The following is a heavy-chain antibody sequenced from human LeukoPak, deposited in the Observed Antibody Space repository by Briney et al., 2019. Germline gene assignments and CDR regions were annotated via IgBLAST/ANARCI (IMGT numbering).Heavy chain of an antibody. CDR3: ARDLRGYYGSGSYSVLDP. Sequence: PSETLSLTCTVSGGSISSYYWSWIRQPPGKGLEWIGYIYYSGSTNYNPSLKSRVTISVDTSKNQFSLKLSSVTAADTAVYYCARDLRGYYGSGSYSVLDPWGQGTLVTVSS. D-gene: IGHD3-10*01. J-gene: IGHJ5*02. V-gene: IGHV4-59*01. CDR1: GGSISSYY. CDR2: IYYSGST.